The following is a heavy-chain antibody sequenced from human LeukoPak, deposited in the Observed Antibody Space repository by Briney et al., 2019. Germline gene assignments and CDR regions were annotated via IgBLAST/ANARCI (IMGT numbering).Heavy chain of an antibody. J-gene: IGHJ4*02. Sequence: PSETLSLTCTVSGGSISSGGYYWSWIRQHPGKGLEWIGYIYYSGSTYHNPSLKSRVTISVDTSKNQFSLKLSSVTAADTAVYYCAGKRGIRGVIDYWGQGTLVTVSS. D-gene: IGHD3-10*01. CDR1: GGSISSGGYY. CDR3: AGKRGIRGVIDY. V-gene: IGHV4-31*03. CDR2: IYYSGST.